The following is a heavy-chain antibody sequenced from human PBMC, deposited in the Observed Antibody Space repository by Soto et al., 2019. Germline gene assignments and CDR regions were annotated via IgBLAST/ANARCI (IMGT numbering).Heavy chain of an antibody. CDR2: INPSGGST. D-gene: IGHD1-7*01. Sequence: ASVKVSCKASGYTFTSYYMHWVRQAPGQGLEWMGIINPSGGSTSYAQKFQGRVTMTRDTSTSTVYMELSSLRSEDTAVYYCARDRQSGGRNYYFDYWGQGTLVTVYS. CDR1: GYTFTSYY. CDR3: ARDRQSGGRNYYFDY. J-gene: IGHJ4*02. V-gene: IGHV1-46*01.